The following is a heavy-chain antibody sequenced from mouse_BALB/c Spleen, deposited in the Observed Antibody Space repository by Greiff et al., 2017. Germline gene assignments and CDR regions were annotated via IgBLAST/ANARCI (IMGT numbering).Heavy chain of an antibody. D-gene: IGHD1-1*01. Sequence: QLQQSGPGLVKPSQSLSLTCSVTGYSITSGYYWNWIRQFPGNKLEWMGYISYDGSNNYNPSLKNRISITRDTSKNQFFLKLNSVTTEDTATYYCARDYYGSSYGYYAMDYWGQGTSVTVSS. CDR2: ISYDGSN. J-gene: IGHJ4*01. V-gene: IGHV3-6*02. CDR1: GYSITSGYY. CDR3: ARDYYGSSYGYYAMDY.